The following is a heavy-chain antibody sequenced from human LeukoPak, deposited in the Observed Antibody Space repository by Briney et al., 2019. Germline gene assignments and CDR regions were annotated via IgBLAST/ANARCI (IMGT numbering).Heavy chain of an antibody. Sequence: GAPVKVSCKASGYTFTSYDINWVRQATGQGLEWMGWMNPNSGNTGYAQKFQGRVTMTRDTSISTAYMELSRLRSDDTAVYYCARDQQTNGGLPYYYYYMDVWGKGTTVTISS. CDR1: GYTFTSYD. D-gene: IGHD2-8*01. CDR2: MNPNSGNT. CDR3: ARDQQTNGGLPYYYYYMDV. J-gene: IGHJ6*03. V-gene: IGHV1-8*01.